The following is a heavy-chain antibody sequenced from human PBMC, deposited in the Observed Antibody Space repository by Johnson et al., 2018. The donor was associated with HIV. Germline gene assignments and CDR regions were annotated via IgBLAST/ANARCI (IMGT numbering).Heavy chain of an antibody. V-gene: IGHV3-30*18. CDR3: AKDINWGGTAFDI. Sequence: QVQLVESGGGVVQPGGSLRLSCVASGFTFSSYGIHWVRQAPGKGLEWVAVSSYDGTNKYYADSVKGRFTISRDNSENTLYLQMNSRRAEDTAVYYCAKDINWGGTAFDIWGQGTMVTVSS. CDR1: GFTFSSYG. J-gene: IGHJ3*02. CDR2: SSYDGTNK. D-gene: IGHD7-27*01.